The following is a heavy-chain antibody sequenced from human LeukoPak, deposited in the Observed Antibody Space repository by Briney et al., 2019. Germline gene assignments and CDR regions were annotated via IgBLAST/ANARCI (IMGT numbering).Heavy chain of an antibody. V-gene: IGHV4-59*01. CDR3: ARVLVVAASGGNWFGP. J-gene: IGHJ5*02. CDR2: IYYSGST. CDR1: GGSISSYY. D-gene: IGHD2-15*01. Sequence: SETLSLTCTVSGGSISSYYWSWIRQPPGKGLVWIGYIYYSGSTNYNPSLKSRVTISVDTSKNQFSLKLSSVTAADTAVYYCARVLVVAASGGNWFGPWGQGTLVTVSS.